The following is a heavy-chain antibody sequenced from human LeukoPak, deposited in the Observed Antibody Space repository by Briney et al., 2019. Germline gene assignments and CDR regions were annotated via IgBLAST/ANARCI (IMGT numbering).Heavy chain of an antibody. CDR3: AKDQGSGHGAYTWGTFDY. CDR1: GFIVSSDY. CDR2: ISGRGDST. V-gene: IGHV3-23*01. Sequence: GGSLRLSCAVSGFIVSSDYMSWVRQAPGKGLEWVSGISGRGDSTVYADSVKGWFTISRDNSRNTLYLQMNSLRAEDTAVYYCAKDQGSGHGAYTWGTFDYWGPETLVTVFS. J-gene: IGHJ4*01. D-gene: IGHD3-16*01.